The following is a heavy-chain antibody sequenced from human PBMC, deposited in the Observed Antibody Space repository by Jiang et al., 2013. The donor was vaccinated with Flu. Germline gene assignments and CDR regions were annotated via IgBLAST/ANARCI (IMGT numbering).Heavy chain of an antibody. D-gene: IGHD5-18*01. CDR2: IYHSGST. CDR1: GYSISSGYY. CDR3: ARVEGGYSYGLVYYFDY. Sequence: GLVKPSETLSLTCAVSGYSISSGYYWGWIRQPPGKGLEWIGSIYHSGSTYYNPSLKSRVTISVDTSKNQFSLKLSSVTAADTAVYYCARVEGGYSYGLVYYFDYWGQGTLVTVSS. V-gene: IGHV4-38-2*01. J-gene: IGHJ4*02.